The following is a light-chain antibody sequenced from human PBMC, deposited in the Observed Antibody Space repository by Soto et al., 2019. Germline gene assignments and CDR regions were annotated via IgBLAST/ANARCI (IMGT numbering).Light chain of an antibody. CDR1: SSDVGGYNY. CDR3: SSHTTSGTLR. Sequence: QSALTQPASVSGSPGQSITISCTGTSSDVGGYNYVSWYQQHPGKAPNLMIYTVNKRPSGVSNRFSGSKSGNTASLTISGLQAEDEAYYYCSSHTTSGTLRFGGGTKLTVL. V-gene: IGLV2-14*01. J-gene: IGLJ2*01. CDR2: TVN.